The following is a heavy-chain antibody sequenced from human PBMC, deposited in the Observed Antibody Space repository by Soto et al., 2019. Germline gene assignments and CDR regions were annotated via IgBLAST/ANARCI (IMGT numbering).Heavy chain of an antibody. CDR2: ISYDGSNK. Sequence: PGGSLRLSCAASGFTFSSYGMHWVRQAPGKGLEWVAVISYDGSNKYYADSVKGRFTISRDNSKNTLYLQMNSLRAEDTAVYYCAKEVVVSYFDYWGQGTLVTVSS. CDR3: AKEVVVSYFDY. J-gene: IGHJ4*02. CDR1: GFTFSSYG. V-gene: IGHV3-30*18. D-gene: IGHD2-15*01.